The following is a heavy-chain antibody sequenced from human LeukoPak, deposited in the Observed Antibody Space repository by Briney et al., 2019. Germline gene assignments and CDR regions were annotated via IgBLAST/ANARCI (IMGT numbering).Heavy chain of an antibody. CDR2: IYTSGST. CDR3: ARVSGSYDAFDI. Sequence: SETLSLTCTVSGGSISSDSYYWSWIRQPAGKGLEWIGRIYTSGSTNYNPSLKSRVTISVDTSKNQFSLKLSSVTAADTAVYYCARVSGSYDAFDIWGQGTMVTVSS. V-gene: IGHV4-61*02. D-gene: IGHD1-26*01. CDR1: GGSISSDSYY. J-gene: IGHJ3*02.